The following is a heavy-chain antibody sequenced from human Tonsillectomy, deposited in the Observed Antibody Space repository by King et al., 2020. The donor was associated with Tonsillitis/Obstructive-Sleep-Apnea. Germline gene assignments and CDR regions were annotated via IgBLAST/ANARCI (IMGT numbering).Heavy chain of an antibody. CDR3: ARWVGGYGGKSFDY. Sequence: QLQQWGAGLLKPSETLSLTCAVYVGSLSGNYWSWIRQPPGTGLEWIGEIIHSGSTKNNPSLKSRVTISVDTSKNQFSLKLTSVTAADTAVYYCARWVGGYGGKSFDYWGQGILVTVSS. J-gene: IGHJ4*02. CDR1: VGSLSGNY. V-gene: IGHV4-34*12. D-gene: IGHD4-23*01. CDR2: IIHSGST.